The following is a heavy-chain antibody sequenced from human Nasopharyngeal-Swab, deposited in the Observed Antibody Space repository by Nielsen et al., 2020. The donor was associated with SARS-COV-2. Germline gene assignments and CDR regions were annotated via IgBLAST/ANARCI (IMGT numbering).Heavy chain of an antibody. J-gene: IGHJ6*02. CDR2: ISSSSSYI. CDR3: ARDGLDYDFWSAYFMDV. D-gene: IGHD3-3*01. V-gene: IGHV3-21*01. Sequence: GGSLRLSCAASGLTFKNYNFNWVRQAPGKGLEWVSSISSSSSYIYYADSVRGRFTISRDNAKNSLYLQMNSLRAEDTAVYYCARDGLDYDFWSAYFMDVWGQGTTVTVSS. CDR1: GLTFKNYN.